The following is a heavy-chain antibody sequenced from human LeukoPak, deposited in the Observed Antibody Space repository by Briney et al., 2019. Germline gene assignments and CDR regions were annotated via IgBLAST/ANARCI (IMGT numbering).Heavy chain of an antibody. CDR3: AKGGGTGYSSSWYSN. V-gene: IGHV3-30*18. J-gene: IGHJ4*02. D-gene: IGHD6-13*01. Sequence: GRSLRLSCAASGFPFSSFGMHWVRQAAGKGLEWVSVISYDGSRKYYADSVKGRFTLSRDNSKNTLYLQMNSLRAEDTAMYYCAKGGGTGYSSSWYSNWGQGTLVTVSS. CDR2: ISYDGSRK. CDR1: GFPFSSFG.